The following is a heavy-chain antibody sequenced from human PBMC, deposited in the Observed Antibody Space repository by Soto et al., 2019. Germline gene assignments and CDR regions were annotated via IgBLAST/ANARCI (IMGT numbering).Heavy chain of an antibody. V-gene: IGHV3-30-3*01. CDR3: ARELWSSTVWYYGMDV. CDR1: GFTFSSYA. Sequence: GGSLRLSCAASGFTFSSYAMHWVRQAPGKGLEWVAVISYDGSNKYYADSVKGRFTISRDNSKNTLYLQMNSLRAEDTAVYYCARELWSSTVWYYGMDVWGQGTTVTVSS. J-gene: IGHJ6*02. CDR2: ISYDGSNK. D-gene: IGHD2-2*01.